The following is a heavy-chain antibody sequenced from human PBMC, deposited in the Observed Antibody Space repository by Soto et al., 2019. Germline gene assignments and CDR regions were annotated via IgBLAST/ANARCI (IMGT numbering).Heavy chain of an antibody. V-gene: IGHV4-59*01. CDR2: IYDSGNT. CDR1: GGFISSNY. D-gene: IGHD3-16*01. Sequence: LSLTCTVSGGFISSNYWSWIRQPPGKGLEWIGNIYDSGNTKYNPSLKSRVIMSVDTSKNQFSLKLSSVTAADSAVYYCARANMIYGLGVWGPGTTVTVSS. J-gene: IGHJ6*02. CDR3: ARANMIYGLGV.